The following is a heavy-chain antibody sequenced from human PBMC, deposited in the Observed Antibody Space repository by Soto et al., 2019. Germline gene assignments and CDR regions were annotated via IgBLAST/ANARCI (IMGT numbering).Heavy chain of an antibody. Sequence: GGSLRLSCAASGFTFSSYSMNWVRQAPGKGLEWVSSISSSSSYIYYADSVKGRFTISRDNAKNSLYLQMNSLRAEDTAVYYCANHVLRFLEWRYIADWGQGTLVTVSS. D-gene: IGHD3-3*01. CDR3: ANHVLRFLEWRYIAD. CDR2: ISSSSSYI. CDR1: GFTFSSYS. J-gene: IGHJ4*02. V-gene: IGHV3-21*01.